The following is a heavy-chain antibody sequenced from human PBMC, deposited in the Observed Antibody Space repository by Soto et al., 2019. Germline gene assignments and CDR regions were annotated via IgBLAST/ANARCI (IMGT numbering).Heavy chain of an antibody. CDR3: ATTIYYYDSSGYSYPDVFDI. CDR2: FDPEDGET. J-gene: IGHJ3*02. CDR1: GYTLTELS. D-gene: IGHD3-22*01. Sequence: ASVKVSCKVSGYTLTELSMHWVRQAPGKGLEWMGGFDPEDGETIYAQKFQGRVTMTEDTSTDTAYMELSSLRSEDTAVYYCATTIYYYDSSGYSYPDVFDIWGQGTMVTVSS. V-gene: IGHV1-24*01.